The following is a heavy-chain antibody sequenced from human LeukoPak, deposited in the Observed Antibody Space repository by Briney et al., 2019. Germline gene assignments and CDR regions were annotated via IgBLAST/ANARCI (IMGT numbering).Heavy chain of an antibody. V-gene: IGHV3-23*01. D-gene: IGHD3-22*01. CDR3: AKDRGRYYDSSGYYWGYYFDS. CDR1: GFIFSNYA. CDR2: ISGSGGST. Sequence: PGGSLRLSCAASGFIFSNYAVNWVRQAPGKGLEWVSTISGSGGSTYYADSAKGRFTISRDNSKDTLYLQMSSLRAEDTAVYYCAKDRGRYYDSSGYYWGYYFDSWGQGILVTVST. J-gene: IGHJ4*02.